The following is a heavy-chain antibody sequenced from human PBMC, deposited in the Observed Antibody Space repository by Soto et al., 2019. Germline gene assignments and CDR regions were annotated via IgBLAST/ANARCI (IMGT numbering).Heavy chain of an antibody. D-gene: IGHD2-21*02. CDR3: AREDCGGDCAPLDY. Sequence: QVQLVESGGGVVQPGRSLRLSCAASGFTFSSFGMHWVRQAPGKGLEWVAVMSYDGSNKYYADSVKGRFTISRHNSKTTLYLQMNSLRAEDTAVYYCAREDCGGDCAPLDYWGQGTLVTVSS. V-gene: IGHV3-30*03. CDR2: MSYDGSNK. CDR1: GFTFSSFG. J-gene: IGHJ4*02.